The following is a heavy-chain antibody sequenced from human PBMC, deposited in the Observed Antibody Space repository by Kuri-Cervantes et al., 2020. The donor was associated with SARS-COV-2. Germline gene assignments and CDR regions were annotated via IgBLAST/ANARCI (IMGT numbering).Heavy chain of an antibody. CDR3: ARHGDSSAWYRKVEYYFDY. V-gene: IGHV4-59*08. J-gene: IGHJ4*02. CDR2: IYYSGRT. Sequence: GSLRLSCTVSGGSISSYYWSWIRQPPGKGLEWIGYIYYSGRTNYNPSLKSRVTIPVDTSKTQFSLKLSSVTAAVTAVYYCARHGDSSAWYRKVEYYFDYWGQGTLVTVSS. D-gene: IGHD6-19*01. CDR1: GGSISSYY.